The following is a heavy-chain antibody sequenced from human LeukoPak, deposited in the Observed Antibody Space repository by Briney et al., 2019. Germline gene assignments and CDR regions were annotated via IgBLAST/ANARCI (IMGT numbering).Heavy chain of an antibody. V-gene: IGHV1-2*02. CDR3: ARDFEWEVRTAYYFDY. D-gene: IGHD1-26*01. J-gene: IGHJ4*02. CDR1: GYTFTGYY. Sequence: SVNVSCTASGYTFTGYYMHWVRQAAGQGLKWMGWINPNSGGTDYAQKFQGRVTMTRDTSISTAYMELSRLRSDDTAVYYCARDFEWEVRTAYYFDYWGQGTLVTVSS. CDR2: INPNSGGT.